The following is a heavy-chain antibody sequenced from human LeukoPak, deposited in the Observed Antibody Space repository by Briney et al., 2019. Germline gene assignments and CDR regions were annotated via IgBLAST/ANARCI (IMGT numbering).Heavy chain of an antibody. V-gene: IGHV3-15*01. CDR1: GFSFADAW. Sequence: GGSLRLSCAASGFSFADAWMAWVRQAPGRGLEWLGRIKGESDGATTDLAAPVKGRFTFSRDDSKNTLYLQMHSLQIEGTAVYYCTTDLTYLFTFEYWGQGTLVTVSS. D-gene: IGHD2/OR15-2a*01. J-gene: IGHJ4*02. CDR2: IKGESDGATT. CDR3: TTDLTYLFTFEY.